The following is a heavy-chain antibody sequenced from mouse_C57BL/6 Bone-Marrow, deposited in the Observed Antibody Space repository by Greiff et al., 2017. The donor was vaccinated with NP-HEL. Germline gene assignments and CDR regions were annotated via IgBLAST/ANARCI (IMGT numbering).Heavy chain of an antibody. V-gene: IGHV1-74*01. D-gene: IGHD1-1*01. CDR1: GYTFTSYW. J-gene: IGHJ4*01. CDR2: IHPSDSDT. CDR3: AIHYYGSSHYAMDY. Sequence: QVQLQQPGAELVKPGASVKVSCKASGYTFTSYWMHWVKQRPGQGLEWIGRIHPSDSDTNYNQKFKGKATLTVDKSSSTAYMQLSSLTSEDSAVYYCAIHYYGSSHYAMDYWGQGTSVTVSS.